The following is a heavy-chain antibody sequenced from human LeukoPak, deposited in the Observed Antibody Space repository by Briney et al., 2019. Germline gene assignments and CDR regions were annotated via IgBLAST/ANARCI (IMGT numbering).Heavy chain of an antibody. CDR3: ARNWQQLDPYYYYDEMDR. D-gene: IGHD6-13*01. CDR1: GGSISSYY. Sequence: KSSETLSLTCTVSGGSISSYYWSWIRQPPGKGLEWIGYIYNSGRTNYNPSLRSRVTILVDTSKNQVSLKVNSVTAADTAVYYCARNWQQLDPYYYYDEMDRWGQGTTVTVSS. J-gene: IGHJ6*02. CDR2: IYNSGRT. V-gene: IGHV4-59*01.